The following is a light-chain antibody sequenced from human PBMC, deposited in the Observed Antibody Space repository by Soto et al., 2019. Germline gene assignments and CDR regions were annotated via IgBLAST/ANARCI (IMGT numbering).Light chain of an antibody. J-gene: IGKJ1*01. Sequence: EIVMTQSPATLSVSPGERATLSCRASESVSSGDLAWYQQRPGQAPRLVIYAASSRATGIPDRFSGSWSGTDFTLTISRLEPEDFAVYYCQQYGNSPRTFGQGTKVDIK. CDR1: ESVSSGD. CDR2: AAS. CDR3: QQYGNSPRT. V-gene: IGKV3-20*01.